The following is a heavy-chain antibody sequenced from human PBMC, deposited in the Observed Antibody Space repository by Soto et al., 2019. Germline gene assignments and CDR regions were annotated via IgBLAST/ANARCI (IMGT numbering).Heavy chain of an antibody. CDR2: IKQDGSEK. CDR3: AKSNSSGSNNWFDP. CDR1: GFTFSSYW. Sequence: GGSLRLSCAASGFTFSSYWMSWVRQAPGKGLEWVANIKQDGSEKYYVDSVKGRFTISRDNAKNSLYLQMNSLRAEDTAVYYCAKSNSSGSNNWFDPWGQGTLVTVPQ. J-gene: IGHJ5*02. V-gene: IGHV3-7*01. D-gene: IGHD3-22*01.